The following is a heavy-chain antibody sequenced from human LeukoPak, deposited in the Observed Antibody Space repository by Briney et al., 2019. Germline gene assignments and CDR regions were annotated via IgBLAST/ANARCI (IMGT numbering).Heavy chain of an antibody. CDR1: GGSFSGYY. J-gene: IGHJ4*02. CDR2: INHSGGT. CDR3: ARHDYYDSSGYSFPFDY. Sequence: SETLSLTCAVYGGSFSGYYWSWIRQPPGKGLEWIGEINHSGGTNYNPSLKSRVTISVDTSKNQFSLKLSSVTAADTAVYYCARHDYYDSSGYSFPFDYWGQGTLVTVSS. D-gene: IGHD3-22*01. V-gene: IGHV4-34*01.